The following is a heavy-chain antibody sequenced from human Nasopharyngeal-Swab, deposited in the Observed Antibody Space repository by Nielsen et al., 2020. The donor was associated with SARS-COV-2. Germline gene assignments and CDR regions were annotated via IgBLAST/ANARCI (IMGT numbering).Heavy chain of an antibody. CDR1: GFTFSSYS. Sequence: GGSLRLSRAAPGFTFSSYSMNWVRQAPGKGLEWVSYISSSSSTIYYADSVKGRFTISRDDAKNSLYLQMNSLRDEDTAVYYCARTNNYDFWSGYEDWYFDLWGRGTLVTVSS. D-gene: IGHD3-3*01. V-gene: IGHV3-48*02. J-gene: IGHJ2*01. CDR2: ISSSSSTI. CDR3: ARTNNYDFWSGYEDWYFDL.